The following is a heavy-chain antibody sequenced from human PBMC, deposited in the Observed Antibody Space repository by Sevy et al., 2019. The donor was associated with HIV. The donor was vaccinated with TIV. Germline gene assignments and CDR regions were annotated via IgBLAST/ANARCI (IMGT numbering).Heavy chain of an antibody. CDR3: AKEATIVVMVAYAFDM. D-gene: IGHD2-8*01. CDR2: ISYDGTIK. CDR1: GFTFGSYG. V-gene: IGHV3-30*18. Sequence: GGSLRLSCAASGFTFGSYGMHWVRQAPGKGLEWVAVISYDGTIKSYADSVRGRFSISRDNADSTLYLLMDSLRAEDTAVYYCAKEATIVVMVAYAFDMWGQGTTVTVSS. J-gene: IGHJ3*02.